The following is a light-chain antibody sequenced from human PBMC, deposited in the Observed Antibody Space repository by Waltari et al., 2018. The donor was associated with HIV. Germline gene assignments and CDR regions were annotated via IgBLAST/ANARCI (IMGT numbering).Light chain of an antibody. V-gene: IGLV2-8*01. CDR2: EVS. CDR1: TKDVGLYNY. J-gene: IGLJ2*01. CDR3: SSYAGSNTLL. Sequence: QSALTQPPSASGSPGQSVTISCTGTTKDVGLYNYVSWYQQNPGEAPKLIIFEVSKRPSGVPERFSGSKSGNTASRTVSGLQSEDEADYFCSSYAGSNTLLFGGGTKLTVL.